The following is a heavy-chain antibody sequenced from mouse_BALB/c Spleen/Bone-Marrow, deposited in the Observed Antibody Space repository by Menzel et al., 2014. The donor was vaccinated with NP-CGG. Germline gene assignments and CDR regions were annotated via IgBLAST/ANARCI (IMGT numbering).Heavy chain of an antibody. CDR3: TRRDTTVERAWFAS. CDR2: IDPSDSYA. J-gene: IGHJ3*01. V-gene: IGHV1S127*01. CDR1: GYTFTSYW. Sequence: QVQLQQPGAELVKPGASVKMSCKASGYTFTSYWMHWVKQRPGQGLEWIGTIDPSDSYASYNQKFKGKATLTVDTSSSTAYMQLNSLTSEDSAVYYCTRRDTTVERAWFASWGQGTLVTVSA. D-gene: IGHD1-1*01.